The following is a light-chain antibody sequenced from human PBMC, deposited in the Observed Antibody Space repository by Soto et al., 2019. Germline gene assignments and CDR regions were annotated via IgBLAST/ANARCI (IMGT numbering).Light chain of an antibody. V-gene: IGKV3-20*01. CDR1: QSVSNNY. Sequence: EIVLTQSPGTLSLSPGKRATLSCRASQSVSNNYLAWYQQKPGQAPRLLIYGASNRATGIPDRFSGSGSGTDFTLTISRLEPEDFAVDYCQQYGSSGTVGQGTKGEIK. J-gene: IGKJ1*01. CDR2: GAS. CDR3: QQYGSSGT.